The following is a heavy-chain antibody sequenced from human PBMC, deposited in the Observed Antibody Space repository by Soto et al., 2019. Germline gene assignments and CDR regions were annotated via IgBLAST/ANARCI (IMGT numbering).Heavy chain of an antibody. D-gene: IGHD2-15*01. V-gene: IGHV3-7*05. CDR2: IKQDGSEK. CDR3: ARDRLYCSGGSCFWSGMDV. CDR1: GFTLSNFW. J-gene: IGHJ6*02. Sequence: EVQLVESGGGLVQPGGSLRLSCAASGFTLSNFWMSWVRQAPGKGLEWVANIKQDGSEKYYVDSVKGRFTISRDNAKNSLYVQMNSLKAEDTAVYYCARDRLYCSGGSCFWSGMDVWGQGTAVTVSS.